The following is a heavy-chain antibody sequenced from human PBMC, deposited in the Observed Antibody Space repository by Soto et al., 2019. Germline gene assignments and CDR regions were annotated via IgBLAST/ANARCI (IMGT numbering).Heavy chain of an antibody. CDR1: GFTFSSYA. V-gene: IGHV3-30-3*01. D-gene: IGHD3-10*01. J-gene: IGHJ4*02. CDR2: ISYDGSNK. CDR3: ASLALGDY. Sequence: GGSLRFSCAASGFTFSSYAMHWVRQAPGKGLEWVAVISYDGSNKYYADSVKGRFTISRDNSKNTLYLQMNSLRAEDTAVYYCASLALGDYWGQGTLVTVSS.